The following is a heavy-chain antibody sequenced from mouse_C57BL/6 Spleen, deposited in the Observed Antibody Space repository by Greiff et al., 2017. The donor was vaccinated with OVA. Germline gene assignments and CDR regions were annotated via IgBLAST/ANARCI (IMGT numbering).Heavy chain of an antibody. J-gene: IGHJ4*01. V-gene: IGHV2-9-1*01. CDR3: ARKRAYYYGSSHYYAMDY. CDR1: GFSLTSYA. Sequence: VQLVESGPGLVAPSQSLSITCTVSGFSLTSYAISWVRQPPGKGLEWLGVIWTGGGTNYNSALKSRLSISKDNSKSQVFLKMNSLQTDDTARYYCARKRAYYYGSSHYYAMDYWGQGTSVTVSS. D-gene: IGHD1-1*01. CDR2: IWTGGGT.